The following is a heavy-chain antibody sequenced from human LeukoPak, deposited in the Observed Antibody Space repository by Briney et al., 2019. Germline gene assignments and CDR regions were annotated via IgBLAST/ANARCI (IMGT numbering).Heavy chain of an antibody. CDR1: GGTFGGNA. Sequence: ASVKVSCKASGGTFGGNAISWVGQAPGQGLEGMGRIIPILGIANYAQKFQGRVTITADKSTSTAYMELSSLRSEDTAVYYCARDLQDTMVRGVPGYYGMDVWGQGTTVTVSS. CDR3: ARDLQDTMVRGVPGYYGMDV. V-gene: IGHV1-69*04. CDR2: IIPILGIA. J-gene: IGHJ6*02. D-gene: IGHD3-10*01.